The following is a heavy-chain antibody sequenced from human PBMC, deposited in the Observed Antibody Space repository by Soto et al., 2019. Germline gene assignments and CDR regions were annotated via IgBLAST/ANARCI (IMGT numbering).Heavy chain of an antibody. CDR1: GGSISSYY. D-gene: IGHD4-4*01. V-gene: IGHV4-59*01. Sequence: QVQLQESGPGLVKPSETLSLTCTVSGGSISSYYWSWIRQPPGKGLEWIGYIYYSGSTNYNPSLKSRVTISVDTSKNQFSLKLSSVTAADTAVYYCARENSDSPRDRYNWFDPWGQGTLVTVSS. CDR3: ARENSDSPRDRYNWFDP. CDR2: IYYSGST. J-gene: IGHJ5*02.